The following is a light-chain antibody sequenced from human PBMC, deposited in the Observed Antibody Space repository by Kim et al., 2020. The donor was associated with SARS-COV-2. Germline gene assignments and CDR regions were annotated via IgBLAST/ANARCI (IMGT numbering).Light chain of an antibody. CDR1: QSISDW. CDR2: DAS. J-gene: IGKJ1*01. CDR3: QQYSSYWT. Sequence: DIQMTQSPSTLSASVGDSVTITCRASQSISDWLAWYQQQPGKAPKVLIYDASRLGSGVPSRFSGSGFGTEFTLTISSLQPDDLATYYFQQYSSYWTFGQGTKVDI. V-gene: IGKV1-5*01.